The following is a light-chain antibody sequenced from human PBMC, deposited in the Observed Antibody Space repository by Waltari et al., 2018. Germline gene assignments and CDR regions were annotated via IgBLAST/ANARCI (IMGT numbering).Light chain of an antibody. J-gene: IGLJ1*01. CDR1: SSDVGVYNY. CDR3: SSYTSSSTFYV. CDR2: DVS. V-gene: IGLV2-14*01. Sequence: QSALTQPASVSGSPGPSITIPCTGTSSDVGVYNYVSWYQQLPGKAPKLMIYDVSKRPSGVSNRFSGSKSGNTASLTISGLQAEDEADYYCSSYTSSSTFYVFGTGTKVTVL.